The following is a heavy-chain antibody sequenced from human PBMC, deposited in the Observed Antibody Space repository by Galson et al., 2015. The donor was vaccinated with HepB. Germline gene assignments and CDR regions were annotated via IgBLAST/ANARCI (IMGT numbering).Heavy chain of an antibody. CDR1: GFTFSSYS. V-gene: IGHV3-48*04. D-gene: IGHD2-2*01. J-gene: IGHJ4*02. Sequence: SLRLSCAASGFTFSSYSMNWVRQAPGKGLEWVSYISSSSSTIYYADSVKGRFTISRDNAKNSLYLQMNSLRAEDTAVYYCARELPQWGDIVVVPAAYFDYWGQGTLVTVSS. CDR2: ISSSSSTI. CDR3: ARELPQWGDIVVVPAAYFDY.